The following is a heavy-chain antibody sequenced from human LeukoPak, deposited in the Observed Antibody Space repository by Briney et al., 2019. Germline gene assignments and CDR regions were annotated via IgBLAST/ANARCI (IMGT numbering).Heavy chain of an antibody. D-gene: IGHD5-18*01. V-gene: IGHV4-34*01. CDR3: ARGGGAMVGSNWFDP. J-gene: IGHJ5*02. Sequence: SETLSLTCGVSGGSSSISYWSWIRQPPGKGLEWIGQIYHSGGANYNPSLRSRVTISIDTSKNQLSLRLSSVTAADTAVYYCARGGGAMVGSNWFDPWGQGTLVTVSS. CDR2: IYHSGGA. CDR1: GGSSSISY.